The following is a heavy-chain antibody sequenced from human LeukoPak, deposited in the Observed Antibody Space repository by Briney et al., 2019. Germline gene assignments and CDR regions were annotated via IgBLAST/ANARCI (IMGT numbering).Heavy chain of an antibody. J-gene: IGHJ3*02. D-gene: IGHD2-2*01. V-gene: IGHV1-2*06. CDR3: ARDLRYCSSTSCPSKDAFDI. CDR2: INPNSGGT. Sequence: ASVKVPCKASGYTFTAYHMHWVRQAPGQGLEWMGQINPNSGGTNYPQKFQGRVTMTRDTSISTAYMELSRLRSDDTAVYYCARDLRYCSSTSCPSKDAFDIWGQGTMVTVSS. CDR1: GYTFTAYH.